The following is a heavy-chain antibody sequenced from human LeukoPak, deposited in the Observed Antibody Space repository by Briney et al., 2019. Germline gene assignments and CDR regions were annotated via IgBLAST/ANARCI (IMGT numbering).Heavy chain of an antibody. CDR1: GGSMSSSSYY. CDR3: ARRVGGWHYFDY. J-gene: IGHJ4*02. CDR2: MYYTGST. Sequence: SETLSLTCTVSGGSMSSSSYYWGWIRQPPGKGLEWVATMYYTGSTYFNPSLKSRVTISVDTSKNQFSLKLSSVTAADTAVYYCARRVGGWHYFDYWGQGTLVTVSS. D-gene: IGHD6-19*01. V-gene: IGHV4-39*01.